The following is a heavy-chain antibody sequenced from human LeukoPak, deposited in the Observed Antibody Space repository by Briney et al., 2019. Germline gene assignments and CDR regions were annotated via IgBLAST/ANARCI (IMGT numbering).Heavy chain of an antibody. CDR3: AREEMATIVYYYMDV. CDR1: GFTFSMSW. V-gene: IGHV3-7*01. D-gene: IGHD5-24*01. Sequence: QPGGSLRLSCAASGFTFSMSWMTWVRQAPGKGLEWVASINGHGSEIHYVDSVKGRFTISRDNANDSLYLQMNSLRAEDTAVYYCAREEMATIVYYYMDVWGKGTTVTISS. CDR2: INGHGSEI. J-gene: IGHJ6*03.